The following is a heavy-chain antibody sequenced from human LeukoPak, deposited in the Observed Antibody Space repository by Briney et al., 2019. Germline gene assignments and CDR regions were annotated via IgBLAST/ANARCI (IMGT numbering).Heavy chain of an antibody. Sequence: GGSLRLSCAASGFTFSGYWMHWVRQAPGKGLVWVSRIKGDGSSTSYADSVKGRFTISRDNAKSTLYLQMNSLRAEDTAVYYCARSDWFDPWGQRTLVTASS. V-gene: IGHV3-74*01. CDR1: GFTFSGYW. J-gene: IGHJ5*02. CDR3: ARSDWFDP. CDR2: IKGDGSST.